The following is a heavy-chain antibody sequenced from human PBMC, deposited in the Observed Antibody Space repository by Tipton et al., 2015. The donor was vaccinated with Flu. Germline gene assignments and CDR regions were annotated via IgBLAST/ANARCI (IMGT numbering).Heavy chain of an antibody. Sequence: QLVQSGGGLVQPGGSLRLSCAASGFTFSSYEMNWVRQAPGKGLEWVSYISSSGSTIYYADSVKGRFTISIDNAKNSLYLQMNSLRAEDTAVYYCASLGFTMVRGVIIFDYWGQGTLVTVSS. CDR1: GFTFSSYE. D-gene: IGHD3-10*01. V-gene: IGHV3-48*03. CDR2: ISSSGSTI. CDR3: ASLGFTMVRGVIIFDY. J-gene: IGHJ4*02.